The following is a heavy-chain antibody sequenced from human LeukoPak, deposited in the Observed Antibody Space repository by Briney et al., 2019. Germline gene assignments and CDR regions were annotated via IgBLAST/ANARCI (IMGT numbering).Heavy chain of an antibody. CDR2: ISGSGGST. CDR1: GFAFSSYA. CDR3: AKEYGDYVDAFDI. Sequence: GGSLRLSCAASGFAFSSYAMSWVRQAPGKGLEWVSAISGSGGSTYYADSVKGRFTISRDNSKNTLHLQMNSLRAEDTAVYYCAKEYGDYVDAFDIWGQGTMVTVSS. J-gene: IGHJ3*02. V-gene: IGHV3-23*01. D-gene: IGHD4-17*01.